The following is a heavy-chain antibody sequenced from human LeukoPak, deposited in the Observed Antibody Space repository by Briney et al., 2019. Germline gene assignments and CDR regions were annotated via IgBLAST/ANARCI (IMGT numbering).Heavy chain of an antibody. CDR2: MNPNSGNT. J-gene: IGHJ4*02. CDR1: GYTFTSYD. CDR3: ARDNPLRLGELSFGGDYYFDY. Sequence: GSVKVSCKASGYTFTSYDINWVRQATGQGLEWMGWMNPNSGNTGYAQKFQGRVTMTRNTSISTAYMELSSLRSEDTAVYYCARDNPLRLGELSFGGDYYFDYWGQGTLVTVSS. V-gene: IGHV1-8*01. D-gene: IGHD3-16*02.